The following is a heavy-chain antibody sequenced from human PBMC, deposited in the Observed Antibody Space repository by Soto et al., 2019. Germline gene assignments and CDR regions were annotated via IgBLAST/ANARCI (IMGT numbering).Heavy chain of an antibody. CDR3: ARDVGGYCSSTSCYTGGGGYYYGMDV. CDR2: INPSGGST. D-gene: IGHD2-2*02. Sequence: QVQLVQSGAEVKKPGASVKVSCKASGYTFTSYYMHWVRQAPGQGLEWMGIINPSGGSTSYAQKFQGRVTMTRDTSTSTVYRELSSLRSEDTAVYYCARDVGGYCSSTSCYTGGGGYYYGMDVWGQGTTVTVSS. V-gene: IGHV1-46*01. J-gene: IGHJ6*02. CDR1: GYTFTSYY.